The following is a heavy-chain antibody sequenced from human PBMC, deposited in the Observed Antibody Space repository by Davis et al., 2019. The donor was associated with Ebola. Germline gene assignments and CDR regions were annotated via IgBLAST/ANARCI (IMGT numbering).Heavy chain of an antibody. Sequence: SETLSLTCAVSGVSISSSTWWSWVRQPPGKGLEWIGEIFHSGSTNYNPSLKSRVTISVDKSKNQFSLKLSPVTAADTAVYYCARDGRYYYDSSGYYNSWYFDYWGQGTLVTVSS. CDR2: IFHSGST. J-gene: IGHJ4*02. CDR1: GVSISSSTW. CDR3: ARDGRYYYDSSGYYNSWYFDY. D-gene: IGHD3-22*01. V-gene: IGHV4-4*02.